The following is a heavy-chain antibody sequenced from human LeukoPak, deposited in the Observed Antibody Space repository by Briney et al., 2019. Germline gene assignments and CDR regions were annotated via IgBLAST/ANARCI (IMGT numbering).Heavy chain of an antibody. CDR2: INPNSGGT. Sequence: GASVKVSCKASGYTFTGYYMHWVRQAPRQGLEWMGWINPNSGGTNYAEKFQGRVTMPRATSISTAYMELSRLRSDDTAVYYCAREVGGRWLPKSGWSPEGYWGQGTLVTVSS. CDR3: AREVGGRWLPKSGWSPEGY. V-gene: IGHV1-2*02. CDR1: GYTFTGYY. J-gene: IGHJ4*02. D-gene: IGHD5-24*01.